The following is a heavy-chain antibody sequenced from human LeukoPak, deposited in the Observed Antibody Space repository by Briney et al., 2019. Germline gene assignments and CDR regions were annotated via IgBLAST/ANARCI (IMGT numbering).Heavy chain of an antibody. Sequence: PGRSLRLSCAASGFTFSSYAMHWVRQAPGKGLEWVAVISYDGSNKYYADSVKGRFTISRDNSKNTLYLQMNSLRAEDTAVYYCAKDFDSSGNDYWGQGTLVTVSS. CDR2: ISYDGSNK. CDR1: GFTFSSYA. D-gene: IGHD3-22*01. J-gene: IGHJ4*02. V-gene: IGHV3-30*04. CDR3: AKDFDSSGNDY.